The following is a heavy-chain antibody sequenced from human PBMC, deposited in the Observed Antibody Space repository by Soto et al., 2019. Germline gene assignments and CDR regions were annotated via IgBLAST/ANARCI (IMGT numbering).Heavy chain of an antibody. Sequence: GGSLRLSCAASGFTFSSYGMHWVRQAPGKGLEWVAVISYDGSNRYYADSVKGRFTISRDNSKNTLYLQMNSLRAEDTAVYYCAKETYSGPLDYWGQGTLVTVSS. V-gene: IGHV3-30*18. CDR2: ISYDGSNR. J-gene: IGHJ4*02. CDR1: GFTFSSYG. D-gene: IGHD2-15*01. CDR3: AKETYSGPLDY.